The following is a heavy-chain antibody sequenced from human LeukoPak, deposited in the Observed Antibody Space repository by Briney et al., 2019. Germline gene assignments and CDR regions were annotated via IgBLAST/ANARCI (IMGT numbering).Heavy chain of an antibody. CDR3: ARDLEYPPSYWFDP. V-gene: IGHV1-2*06. D-gene: IGHD3-3*01. CDR2: INPNSGGT. Sequence: ASVKVSCKASGYTFTGYYMHWVRQAPGQGLEWMGRINPNSGGTNYAQKFQGRVTMTRDTSVSTAYMELSRLRSDDTAVYYCARDLEYPPSYWFDPWGQGTLVTVSS. CDR1: GYTFTGYY. J-gene: IGHJ5*02.